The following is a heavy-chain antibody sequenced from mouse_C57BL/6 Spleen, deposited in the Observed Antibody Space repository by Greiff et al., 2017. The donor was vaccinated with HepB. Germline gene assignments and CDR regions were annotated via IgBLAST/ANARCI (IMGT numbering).Heavy chain of an antibody. CDR2: IDPETGGT. D-gene: IGHD1-1*01. V-gene: IGHV1-15*01. Sequence: VQRVESGAELVRPGASVTLSCKASGYTFTDYEMHWVKQTPVHGLEWIGAIDPETGGTAYNQKFKGKAILTADKSSSTAYMELRSLTSEDSAVYYCTRYTTVVAKDAMDYWGQGTSVTVSS. CDR1: GYTFTDYE. J-gene: IGHJ4*01. CDR3: TRYTTVVAKDAMDY.